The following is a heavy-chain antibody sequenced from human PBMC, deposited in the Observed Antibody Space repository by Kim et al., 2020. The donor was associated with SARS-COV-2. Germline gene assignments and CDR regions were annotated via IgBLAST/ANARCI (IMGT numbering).Heavy chain of an antibody. D-gene: IGHD3-22*01. J-gene: IGHJ1*01. CDR3: VTGGSGYFHQ. CDR2: INNDGSTT. CDR1: GFTFSTHW. Sequence: GGSLRLSCVASGFTFSTHWMHWVRQAPGKGLVWVSRINNDGSTTNYADSVKGRLTNSRDNAKNTLYLQMNSLRAEDTAVYSCVTGGSGYFHQWGQGTLVTVSA. V-gene: IGHV3-74*01.